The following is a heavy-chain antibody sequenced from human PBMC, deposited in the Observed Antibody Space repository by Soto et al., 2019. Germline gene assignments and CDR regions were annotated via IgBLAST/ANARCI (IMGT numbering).Heavy chain of an antibody. D-gene: IGHD3-3*01. CDR2: IYPGDSDT. Sequence: PGESLKISCQGSGYSFTSYWIGWVRQMPGKGLEWMGIIYPGDSDTRYSPSFQGQVTISADKSISTAYLQWSSLKASDTAMYYCAIYDFGYYYGMDVWGQGTTVTVSS. CDR3: AIYDFGYYYGMDV. V-gene: IGHV5-51*01. J-gene: IGHJ6*02. CDR1: GYSFTSYW.